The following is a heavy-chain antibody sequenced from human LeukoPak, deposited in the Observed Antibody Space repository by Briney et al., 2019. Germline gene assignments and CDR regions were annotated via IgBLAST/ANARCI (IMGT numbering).Heavy chain of an antibody. CDR2: IYYSGST. CDR1: GGSISSSSYY. V-gene: IGHV4-39*01. CDR3: ARPIYCSGGSCYSSLIYAFDI. D-gene: IGHD2-15*01. J-gene: IGHJ3*02. Sequence: SETLSLTCTVSGGSISSSSYYWGWIRRPPGKGLEWIGSIYYSGSTYYNPSLKSRVTISVDTSKNQFSLKLSSVTAADTAVYYCARPIYCSGGSCYSSLIYAFDIWGQGTTVTVSS.